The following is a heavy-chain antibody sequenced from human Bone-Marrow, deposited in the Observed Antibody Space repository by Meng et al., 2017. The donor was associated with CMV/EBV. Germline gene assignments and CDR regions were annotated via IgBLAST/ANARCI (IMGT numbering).Heavy chain of an antibody. D-gene: IGHD6-6*01. CDR3: ALMGYSTSSGGFEV. V-gene: IGHV3-30-3*01. CDR1: GFTFRNYA. J-gene: IGHJ3*01. Sequence: GGSLRLSCAASGFTFRNYAMHWVRQAPGKGLEWVALISHDGGNKYYANSVKGRFTISRDNANNLLYLQMNSLRVEDSAVYYCALMGYSTSSGGFEVWGQGTMVTVSS. CDR2: ISHDGGNK.